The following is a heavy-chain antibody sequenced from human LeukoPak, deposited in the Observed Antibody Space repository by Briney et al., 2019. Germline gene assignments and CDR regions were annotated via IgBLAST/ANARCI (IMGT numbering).Heavy chain of an antibody. CDR3: ARAAYITTFGVVTDAFDI. CDR1: GYTFTSYD. Sequence: RASVKVSCKASGYTFTSYDISWVRQATGQGLEWMGWMNPNSGNTGYAQKFQGRVTITRNTSISTAYMELSSLRSEDTAVYYCARAAYITTFGVVTDAFDIWGQGTMVTVSS. D-gene: IGHD3-3*01. CDR2: MNPNSGNT. J-gene: IGHJ3*02. V-gene: IGHV1-8*03.